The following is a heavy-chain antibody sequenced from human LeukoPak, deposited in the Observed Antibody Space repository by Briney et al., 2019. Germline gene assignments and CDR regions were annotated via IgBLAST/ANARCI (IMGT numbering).Heavy chain of an antibody. D-gene: IGHD5-24*01. V-gene: IGHV1-2*02. CDR3: ARGTPRDGYNSRAAAFDI. CDR1: GYTFTGYY. J-gene: IGHJ3*02. CDR2: INPNSGGT. Sequence: ASVKVSCKASGYTFTGYYMHWVRQAPGQGLEWMGWINPNSGGTNYAQKLQGRVTMTTDTSTSTAYMELRSLRSDDTAVYYCARGTPRDGYNSRAAAFDIWGQGTMVTVSS.